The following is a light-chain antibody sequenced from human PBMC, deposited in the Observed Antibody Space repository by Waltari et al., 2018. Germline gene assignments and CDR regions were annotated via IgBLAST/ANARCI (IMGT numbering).Light chain of an antibody. V-gene: IGKV1-5*01. Sequence: IQVTQSPSTLSASVGDRVTITRRCTQSISNWLAWYHQKPGKAPKLLIYKASTLESGDPSRFSGSGSGTEFTLTISSLQPDDFATYFCQQYNNYTPKTFGQGTKVDIK. J-gene: IGKJ1*01. CDR1: QSISNW. CDR3: QQYNNYTPKT. CDR2: KAS.